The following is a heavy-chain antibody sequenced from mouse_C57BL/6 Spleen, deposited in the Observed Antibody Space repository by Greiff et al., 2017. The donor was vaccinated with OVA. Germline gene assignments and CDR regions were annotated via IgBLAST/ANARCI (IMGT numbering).Heavy chain of an antibody. CDR3: SRGDSSGSWFAY. Sequence: EVQLQQSGGGLVQPGGSMKLSCAASGFTFSDAWMDWVRQSPEKGLEWVAEIRNKDNNHATYDAESGKGRFTISRDDSTGSVYHQMNSFMAEETGIDYCSRGDSSGSWFAYWGQGTLVTVSA. J-gene: IGHJ3*01. V-gene: IGHV6-6*01. CDR2: IRNKDNNHAT. CDR1: GFTFSDAW. D-gene: IGHD3-2*02.